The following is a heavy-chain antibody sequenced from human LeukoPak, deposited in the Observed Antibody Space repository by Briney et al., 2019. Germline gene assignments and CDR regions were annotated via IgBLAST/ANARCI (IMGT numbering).Heavy chain of an antibody. V-gene: IGHV3-23*01. CDR3: AKDQRLNGRGFFFDD. CDR2: LTNTGGST. D-gene: IGHD3-10*02. CDR1: GVTFSGYA. Sequence: GGSLRLSCAASGVTFSGYAMTWIRQTPEKGLEWVSSLTNTGGSTYYAGSVKGRFIISRDNSKNMVYLQMHNLRAEDTAVYYCAKDQRLNGRGFFFDDGGQGARVIVSS. J-gene: IGHJ4*02.